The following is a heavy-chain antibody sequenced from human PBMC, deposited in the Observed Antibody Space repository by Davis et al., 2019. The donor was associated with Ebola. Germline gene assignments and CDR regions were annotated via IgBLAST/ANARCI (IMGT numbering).Heavy chain of an antibody. D-gene: IGHD6-6*01. CDR3: ARAGTARANDAFDI. J-gene: IGHJ3*02. V-gene: IGHV4-59*01. CDR1: GGSISSFY. CDR2: TYYSGST. Sequence: SETLSLTCTVSGGSISSFYWSWIRQPPGKGLEWIGYTYYSGSTNYNPSLKSRFTMPVDTSKNQVSLRLSSVTAADTAVYYCARAGTARANDAFDIWGQGTMVTVSS.